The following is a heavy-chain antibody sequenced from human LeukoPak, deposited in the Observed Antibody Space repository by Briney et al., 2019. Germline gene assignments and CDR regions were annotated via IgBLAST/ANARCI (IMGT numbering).Heavy chain of an antibody. V-gene: IGHV4-59*12. CDR1: GGSISSYY. J-gene: IGHJ4*02. CDR3: AKGDSGWYNYYFDY. Sequence: SETLSLTCTVSGGSISSYYWSWIRQPPGKGLEWIGYIYYSGSTNYNPSLKSRVTISVDKSKNQFSLKLSSVTAADTAVYYCAKGDSGWYNYYFDYWGQGTLVTVSS. D-gene: IGHD6-19*01. CDR2: IYYSGST.